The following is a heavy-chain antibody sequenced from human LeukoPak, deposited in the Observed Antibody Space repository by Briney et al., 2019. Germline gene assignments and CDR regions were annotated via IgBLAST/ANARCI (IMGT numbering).Heavy chain of an antibody. Sequence: SENLSLTCTVSGGSISSSSYYWGWIRQPPGKGLEWIGSIYYSGSTYYNPSLKSRVTISVDTSKNQFSLKLSSVTAADTAVYYCARDGVEGSSWYGYYYYMDVWGKGTTVTVSS. CDR3: ARDGVEGSSWYGYYYYMDV. J-gene: IGHJ6*03. V-gene: IGHV4-39*07. CDR2: IYYSGST. CDR1: GGSISSSSYY. D-gene: IGHD6-13*01.